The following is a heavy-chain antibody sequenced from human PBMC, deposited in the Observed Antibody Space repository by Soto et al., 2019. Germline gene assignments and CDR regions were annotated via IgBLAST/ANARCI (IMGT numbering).Heavy chain of an antibody. CDR2: IYTIGST. CDR1: GGAISGYY. CDR3: AREIKLGVDFWSGYRNWFDP. Sequence: PSETLSLTCSVSGGAISGYYWSWIRQPAGKGLEWIGRIYTIGSTNYNPSLKSRVTMSVDTSKHQFSLKLSSVTAADTAVYYCAREIKLGVDFWSGYRNWFDPWGQRTPVTVS. D-gene: IGHD3-3*01. J-gene: IGHJ5*02. V-gene: IGHV4-4*07.